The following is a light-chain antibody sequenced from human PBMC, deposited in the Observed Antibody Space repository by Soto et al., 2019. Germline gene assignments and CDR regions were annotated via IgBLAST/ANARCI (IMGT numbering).Light chain of an antibody. J-gene: IGKJ2*01. CDR1: QSVSSSY. CDR2: GAS. V-gene: IGKV3-20*01. CDR3: QQSNFWSLNS. Sequence: EIVLTQSPGTLSLSPGERATLSCRASQSVSSSYLAWYQQKPGQAPRLLIYGASSRATGIPDRFSGSGSGTDFTLTISRLEPEDFAVYYCQQSNFWSLNSFAQGTKVDIK.